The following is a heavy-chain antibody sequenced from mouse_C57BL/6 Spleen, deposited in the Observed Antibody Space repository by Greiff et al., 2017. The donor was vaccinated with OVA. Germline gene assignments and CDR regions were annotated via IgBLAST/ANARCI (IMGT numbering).Heavy chain of an antibody. CDR2: IYPSDSET. J-gene: IGHJ2*01. D-gene: IGHD2-12*01. CDR3: ARARDDVYYFDY. V-gene: IGHV1-61*01. CDR1: GYTFTSYW. Sequence: QVQLQQPGAELVRPGSSVKLSCKASGYTFTSYWMDWVKQRPGQGLEWIGNIYPSDSETHYNQKFKDKATLTADKSSSTAYMQFSSLTSEDSAIYYCARARDDVYYFDYWGQGTTLTVSS.